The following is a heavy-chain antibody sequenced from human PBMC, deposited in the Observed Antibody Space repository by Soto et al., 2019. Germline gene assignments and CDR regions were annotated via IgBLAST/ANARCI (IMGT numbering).Heavy chain of an antibody. CDR1: GGSISSYY. D-gene: IGHD3-3*01. V-gene: IGHV4-59*01. CDR2: IYYSGST. CDR3: ARGGGDFTIFGVYGMDV. J-gene: IGHJ6*01. Sequence: QVQLQESGPGLVKPSETLSLTCTVSGGSISSYYWSWIRQPPGKGLEWIGYIYYSGSTNYNPSLKSRVTISVDTSKNQFSLKLSSVTAADTAVYYCARGGGDFTIFGVYGMDVW.